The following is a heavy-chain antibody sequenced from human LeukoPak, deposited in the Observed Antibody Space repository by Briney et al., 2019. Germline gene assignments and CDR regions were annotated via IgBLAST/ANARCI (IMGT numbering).Heavy chain of an antibody. V-gene: IGHV3-21*01. Sequence: GGSLRLSCATSGFTFSSYSMNWVRQAPGKGLEWVSSISSSSSYIYYADSVKGRFTISRDNAKNSLYLQMNSLRAEDTAVYYCARARGRTTRHWGQGTLVTVSS. CDR2: ISSSSSYI. CDR3: ARARGRTTRH. CDR1: GFTFSSYS. J-gene: IGHJ4*02. D-gene: IGHD2/OR15-2a*01.